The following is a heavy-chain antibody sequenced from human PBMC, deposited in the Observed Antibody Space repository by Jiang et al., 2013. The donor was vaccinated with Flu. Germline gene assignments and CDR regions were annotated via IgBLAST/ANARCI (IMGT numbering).Heavy chain of an antibody. CDR1: GYSFTSYW. Sequence: GAEVKKPGESLKISCKGSGYSFTSYWIGWVRQMPGKGLEWMGITYPGDSDTRYSPSFQGQVTISADKSISTAYLQWSSLKASDTAMYYCARHGDPGGDCGGDCYPFDPWGQGTLVTVSS. CDR3: ARHGDPGGDCGGDCYPFDP. CDR2: TYPGDSDT. V-gene: IGHV5-51*01. J-gene: IGHJ5*02. D-gene: IGHD2-21*02.